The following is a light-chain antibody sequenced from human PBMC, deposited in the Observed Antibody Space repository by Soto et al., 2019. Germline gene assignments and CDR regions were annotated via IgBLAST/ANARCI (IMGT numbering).Light chain of an antibody. J-gene: IGKJ1*01. V-gene: IGKV4-1*01. Sequence: IGMTQSPYSLSVSLGERATINCKSSQSVLSSSNNRNYLAWYQQKPGQPPKLLIFWASTRDSGVPDRFSGSGSGTDFTLTISSLQAEDVAVYYCQQYYRTPRTFGQGTKVDIK. CDR3: QQYYRTPRT. CDR2: WAS. CDR1: QSVLSSSNNRNY.